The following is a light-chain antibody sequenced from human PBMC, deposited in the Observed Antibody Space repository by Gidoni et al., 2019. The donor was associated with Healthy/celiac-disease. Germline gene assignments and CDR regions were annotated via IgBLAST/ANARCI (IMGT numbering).Light chain of an antibody. V-gene: IGKV2-28*01. Sequence: DIVMTQSPLSLPVTPGEPASISCRSSQSLLHSNGYNYLDWYLQKPGQSPQLLIYLGSNRASGVPDRFSGSGSGTDFTLKISRVEAEDVGVYYCMQALQTPPGXFXQGTKLEIK. CDR3: MQALQTPPGX. CDR1: QSLLHSNGYNY. J-gene: IGKJ2*02. CDR2: LGS.